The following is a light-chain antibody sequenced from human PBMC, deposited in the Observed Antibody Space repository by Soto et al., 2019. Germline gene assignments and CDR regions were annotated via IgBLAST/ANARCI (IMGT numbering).Light chain of an antibody. V-gene: IGKV3-20*01. CDR2: GAS. J-gene: IGKJ1*01. CDR1: QSVSSSF. CDR3: QQYGSSLPWT. Sequence: EMVLTQSPGTLSLSPMEVAAPSCMGSQSVSSSFLAWYQQKPGQAPRLLIYGASSRATGIPDRFSGSGSGTDFTLTISRLEPEDFAVYYCQQYGSSLPWTFGQGTKVDI.